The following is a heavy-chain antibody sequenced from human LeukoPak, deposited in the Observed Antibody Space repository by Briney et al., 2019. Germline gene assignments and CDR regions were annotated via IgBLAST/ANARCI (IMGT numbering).Heavy chain of an antibody. V-gene: IGHV1-69*13. Sequence: ASVKVSCKASGGTFSSYAISWVRQAPGQGLEWMGGIIPIFGTANYAQKSQGRVTITADESTSTAYMELSSLRSEDTAVYYCARLNCSSTSCSYYGMDVWGKGTTVTVSS. CDR2: IIPIFGTA. CDR1: GGTFSSYA. D-gene: IGHD2-2*01. J-gene: IGHJ6*04. CDR3: ARLNCSSTSCSYYGMDV.